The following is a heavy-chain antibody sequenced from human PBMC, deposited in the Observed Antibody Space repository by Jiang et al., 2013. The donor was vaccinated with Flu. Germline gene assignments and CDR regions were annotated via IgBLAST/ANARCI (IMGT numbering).Heavy chain of an antibody. D-gene: IGHD1-26*01. V-gene: IGHV1-2*02. CDR1: GYTFTGYY. Sequence: PGASVKVSCKASGYTFTGYYMHWVRQAPGQGLEWMGWVKPNSGGTNYAQKFQGRATMTRDTSISTAYMELSRLRSDDTAVYYCARGRSGSYSGVGYWGQGTLVTVSS. J-gene: IGHJ4*02. CDR3: ARGRSGSYSGVGY. CDR2: VKPNSGGT.